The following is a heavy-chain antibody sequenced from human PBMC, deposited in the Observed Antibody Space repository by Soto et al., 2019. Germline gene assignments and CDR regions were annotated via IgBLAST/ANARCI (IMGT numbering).Heavy chain of an antibody. V-gene: IGHV4-38-2*02. J-gene: IGHJ6*02. CDR3: AREPRYYYYGMDV. CDR1: GYSISSGYY. Sequence: KPSETLSLTCAVSGYSISSGYYWGWIRQPPGKGLEWIGSIYHSGSTYYNPSLKSRVTISVDTSKNQFSLKLSSVTAADTAVYYCAREPRYYYYGMDVWGQGTTVTVSS. CDR2: IYHSGST.